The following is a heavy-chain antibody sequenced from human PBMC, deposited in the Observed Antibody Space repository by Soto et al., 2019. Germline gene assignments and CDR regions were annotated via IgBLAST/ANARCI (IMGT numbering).Heavy chain of an antibody. CDR2: ISSSSSYI. J-gene: IGHJ4*02. Sequence: EVQLVESGGGLVKPGGSLRLSCAASGFTFSSYSMNWVRQAPGKGLEWVSSISSSSSYIYYADSVKGRFTISRDNAKKSLYLQMNSLRAEDTAVYYCARDHFTIAAAGTSRGSFDYWGQGTLVTVSS. CDR3: ARDHFTIAAAGTSRGSFDY. CDR1: GFTFSSYS. V-gene: IGHV3-21*01. D-gene: IGHD6-13*01.